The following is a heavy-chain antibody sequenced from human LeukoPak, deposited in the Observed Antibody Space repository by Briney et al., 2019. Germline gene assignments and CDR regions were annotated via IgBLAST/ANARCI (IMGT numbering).Heavy chain of an antibody. CDR1: GVTFSNHG. V-gene: IGHV3-30*03. CDR2: IPSNGNDK. J-gene: IGHJ4*02. CDR3: TTKVIRGNSGDDYDD. D-gene: IGHD5-12*01. Sequence: AGGSLRLSCAASGVTFSNHGMPWVRQAPGKGLEWVALIPSNGNDKLYGDSVKGRFTISRDDSKSTLYLQMNSLRVEDTAVYYCTTKVIRGNSGDDYDDWGQGTLVTVSS.